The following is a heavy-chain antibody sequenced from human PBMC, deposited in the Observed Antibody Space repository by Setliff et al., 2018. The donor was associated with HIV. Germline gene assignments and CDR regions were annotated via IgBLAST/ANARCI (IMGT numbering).Heavy chain of an antibody. J-gene: IGHJ4*02. V-gene: IGHV3-30-3*01. D-gene: IGHD2-15*01. Sequence: PGGSLRLSCAASGFSFSNYAMHWVRQAPGKGLEWVAVISYDGSKKYYADSVKGRFTISRDNSKDTLYLQMNSLRAEDTAVYYCARPRTYCSGGSCYLGPDYWGQGTLVTVSS. CDR2: ISYDGSKK. CDR1: GFSFSNYA. CDR3: ARPRTYCSGGSCYLGPDY.